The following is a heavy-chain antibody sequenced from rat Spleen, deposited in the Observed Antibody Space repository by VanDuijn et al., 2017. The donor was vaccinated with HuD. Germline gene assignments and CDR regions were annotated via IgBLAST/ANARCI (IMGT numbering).Heavy chain of an antibody. Sequence: EVQLVESGGGLVQPGRSLKLSCAASGFTFSDYNMAWVRQAPKKGLEWVATISYDGSSTYYRDSVKGRFTISRDNAKSTLYLQMDSLRSEDTATYYCASPNIGTTSFDYWGQGVMVTVSS. CDR3: ASPNIGTTSFDY. CDR2: ISYDGSST. CDR1: GFTFSDYN. V-gene: IGHV5-7*01. D-gene: IGHD1-5*01. J-gene: IGHJ2*01.